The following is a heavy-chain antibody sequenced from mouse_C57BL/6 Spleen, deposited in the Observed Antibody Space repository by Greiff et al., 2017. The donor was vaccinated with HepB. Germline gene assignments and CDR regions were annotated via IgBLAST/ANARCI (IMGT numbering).Heavy chain of an antibody. CDR2: INPNNGGT. CDR3: ARYDSYYDFDY. CDR1: GYTFTDYY. Sequence: EVQLQQSGPELVKPGASVKISCKASGYTFTDYYMNWVKQSHGKSLEWIGDINPNNGGTSYNQKFKGKATLTVDKSSSTAYMELRSLTSEDSAVYYCARYDSYYDFDYWGQGTTLTVSS. J-gene: IGHJ2*01. V-gene: IGHV1-26*01. D-gene: IGHD2-3*01.